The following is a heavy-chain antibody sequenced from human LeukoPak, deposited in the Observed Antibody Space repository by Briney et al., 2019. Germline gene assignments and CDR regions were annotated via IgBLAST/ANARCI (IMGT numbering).Heavy chain of an antibody. CDR1: GGSMTGNY. D-gene: IGHD5-24*01. CDR2: IYSSGTA. Sequence: SETLSLTCSVSGGSMTGNYLNWIRQSAGKGLEWIGRIYSSGTANYNPSLKSRVTISIDTSKNQLSLKLTSVTAADTAVYYCARWMAETSRVGFGSWGQGILVTVSS. CDR3: ARWMAETSRVGFGS. V-gene: IGHV4-4*07. J-gene: IGHJ5*01.